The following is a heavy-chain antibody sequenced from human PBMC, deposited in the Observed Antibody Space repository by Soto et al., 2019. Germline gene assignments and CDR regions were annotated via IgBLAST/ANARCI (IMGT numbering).Heavy chain of an antibody. V-gene: IGHV3-30-3*01. CDR2: ISYDGSNK. CDR1: GFTFSRYP. D-gene: IGHD6-19*01. Sequence: SVRLSCTASGFTFSRYPMTWVRQAPGKGLEWVAVISYDGSNKYYADSVKGRFTISRDNSKNTLYLQMNSLRAEDTDVYYCATSLAVYFDYWGQGTLVTVSS. CDR3: ATSLAVYFDY. J-gene: IGHJ4*02.